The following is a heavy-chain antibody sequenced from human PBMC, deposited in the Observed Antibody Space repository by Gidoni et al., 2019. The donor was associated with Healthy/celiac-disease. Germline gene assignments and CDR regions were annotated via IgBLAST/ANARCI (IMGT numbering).Heavy chain of an antibody. CDR1: GASISSCSYY. Sequence: QLQLHESGPGLAQPPHTLPPTCTVSGASISSCSYYWSWIRLTAGKGLEWIGRIYTSGSTNYNPSLKSRVTISGDTAKNQFSLKLRSVTDADKAVYYCARARGIAASWAFDPWGKGTMVTVSS. J-gene: IGHJ5*01. D-gene: IGHD6-13*01. V-gene: IGHV4-61*02. CDR2: IYTSGST. CDR3: ARARGIAASWAFDP.